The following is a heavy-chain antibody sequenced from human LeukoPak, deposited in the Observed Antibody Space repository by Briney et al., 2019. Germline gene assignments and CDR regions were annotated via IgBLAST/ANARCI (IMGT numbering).Heavy chain of an antibody. V-gene: IGHV3-21*04. Sequence: KTGGSLRLSCAASRFTFSSYSMNWVRQAPGKGLEWVSSISSSSSYIYYADSVKGRFTISRDNAKTSLYLQMNSLRAEDTALYYCAKDSGMDPETYYYGSGRYPDYWGQGTLVTVSS. CDR1: RFTFSSYS. CDR3: AKDSGMDPETYYYGSGRYPDY. D-gene: IGHD3-10*01. J-gene: IGHJ4*02. CDR2: ISSSSSYI.